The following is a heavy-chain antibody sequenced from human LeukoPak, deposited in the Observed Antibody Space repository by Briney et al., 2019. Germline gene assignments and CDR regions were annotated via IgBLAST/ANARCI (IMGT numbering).Heavy chain of an antibody. Sequence: TSETLSLTCTVSGGSISSYYWSWIRQPPGKGLEWIGYIYYSGSTNYNPSPKSRVTISVDTSKNQFSLKLSSVTAADTAVYYCARQPYVYSSLDVWGQGTTVTVSS. CDR3: ARQPYVYSSLDV. CDR1: GGSISSYY. J-gene: IGHJ6*02. CDR2: IYYSGST. D-gene: IGHD6-19*01. V-gene: IGHV4-59*01.